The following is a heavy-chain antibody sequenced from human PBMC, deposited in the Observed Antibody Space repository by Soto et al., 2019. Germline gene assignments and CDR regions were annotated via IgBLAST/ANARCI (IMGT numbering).Heavy chain of an antibody. Sequence: PGGSLRLSCAASGFTVSSNYMSWVRQAPGKGLEWVSVIYSGGSTYYADSVKGRFTISRHNSKNTLYLQMNSLRAEDTAVYYCADRGKAYDFWSGYPSSYYYGMDVWGQGTTVTVSS. V-gene: IGHV3-53*04. CDR2: IYSGGST. CDR1: GFTVSSNY. CDR3: ADRGKAYDFWSGYPSSYYYGMDV. J-gene: IGHJ6*02. D-gene: IGHD3-3*01.